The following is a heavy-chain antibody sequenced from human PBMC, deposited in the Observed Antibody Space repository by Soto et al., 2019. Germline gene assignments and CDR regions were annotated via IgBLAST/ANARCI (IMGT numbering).Heavy chain of an antibody. CDR2: INAGNGNT. V-gene: IGHV1-3*01. D-gene: IGHD2-2*01. Sequence: ASVKVSCKASGYTFTNYAVHWVRQAPGQRLEWMGWINAGNGNTRFSQNLQGRVTITRDTSARTVYMELSSLRSEDTAVYYCGRGHLAVVPVASWFYYMDVWGKGPTVTVSS. CDR1: GYTFTNYA. CDR3: GRGHLAVVPVASWFYYMDV. J-gene: IGHJ6*03.